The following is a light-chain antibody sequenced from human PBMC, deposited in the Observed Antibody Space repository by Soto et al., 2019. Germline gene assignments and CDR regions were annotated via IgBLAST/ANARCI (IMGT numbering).Light chain of an antibody. CDR1: QTISRY. CDR2: RAT. V-gene: IGKV1-5*03. CDR3: QHYSSYSEA. J-gene: IGKJ1*01. Sequence: IQIAQYPSSLSASVGDRVTITCGASQTISRYLNWYQQKPGKAPKLLIYRATTLKSGVPARFSGSGSGTEFTLTISSLQPDEFATYYCQHYSSYSEAFGQGTKVDVK.